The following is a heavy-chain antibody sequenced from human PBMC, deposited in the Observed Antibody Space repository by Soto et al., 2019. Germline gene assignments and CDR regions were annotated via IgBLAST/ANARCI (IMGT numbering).Heavy chain of an antibody. Sequence: GGSLRLSCAASGFTFSGYWMHWVRQAPGKGLVWVSRINSDGSSTSYADSVKGRFTISRDNAKNTLYLQMNSLRAEDTAVYYCAREKGILSYYGMDVWGQGTTVTVSS. CDR2: INSDGSST. V-gene: IGHV3-74*01. CDR3: AREKGILSYYGMDV. J-gene: IGHJ6*02. D-gene: IGHD2-21*01. CDR1: GFTFSGYW.